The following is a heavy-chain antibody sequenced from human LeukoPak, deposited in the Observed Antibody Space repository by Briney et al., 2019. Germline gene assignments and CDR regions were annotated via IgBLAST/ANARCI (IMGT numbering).Heavy chain of an antibody. V-gene: IGHV3-9*01. CDR3: ARVPCSSTSCYYGMDV. CDR1: GFTFDDYA. Sequence: GRSLRLSCAASGFTFDDYAMHLVRQAPGKGLEWVSGISWNSGSIGYADSVKGRFTISRDNAKNSLYLQMNSLRAEDTALYYCARVPCSSTSCYYGMDVWGQGTTVTVSS. J-gene: IGHJ6*02. CDR2: ISWNSGSI. D-gene: IGHD2-2*01.